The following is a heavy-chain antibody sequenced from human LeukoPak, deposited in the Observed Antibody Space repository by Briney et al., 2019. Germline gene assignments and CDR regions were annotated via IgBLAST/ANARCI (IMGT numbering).Heavy chain of an antibody. V-gene: IGHV3-33*01. Sequence: GGSLRLSCAASGFTFSSYGMHWIRQAPGKGLEWVAVIWYDGSNKYYADSVKGRFTISRDNSKSTLYLQMNSLRAEDTAVYYCARAPGYSSGWSRFDYWGQGTLVTVSS. CDR3: ARAPGYSSGWSRFDY. D-gene: IGHD6-19*01. J-gene: IGHJ4*02. CDR2: IWYDGSNK. CDR1: GFTFSSYG.